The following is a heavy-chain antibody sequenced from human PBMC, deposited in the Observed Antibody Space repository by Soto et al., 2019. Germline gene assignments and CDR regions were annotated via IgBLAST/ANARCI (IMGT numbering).Heavy chain of an antibody. CDR1: GYTFTSYG. CDR3: ARCTVRGVRAGLWAFDI. D-gene: IGHD3-10*01. Sequence: QVQLVQSGAEVKKPGASVKVSCKASGYTFTSYGISWVRQAPGQGLEWLGWISAYNGNTNHAQKRQGRVTRTTDTSTSTAYMELRSLRCDDTDVYYCARCTVRGVRAGLWAFDIWGQGTMVTVSS. CDR2: ISAYNGNT. V-gene: IGHV1-18*01. J-gene: IGHJ3*02.